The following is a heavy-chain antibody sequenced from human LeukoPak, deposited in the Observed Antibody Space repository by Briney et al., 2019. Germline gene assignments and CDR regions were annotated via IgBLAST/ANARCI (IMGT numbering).Heavy chain of an antibody. D-gene: IGHD3-3*01. J-gene: IGHJ4*02. CDR2: INPNSGGT. CDR3: ARDRPKLRFLEWSQYYFDY. Sequence: GASVKVPCKASGYIFTGYYMNWVRQAPGQGLEWMGWINPNSGGTNYAQKFQGRVTMTRDTSISTAYMELSRLTSDDTAVYYCARDRPKLRFLEWSQYYFDYWGQGTLVTVSS. CDR1: GYIFTGYY. V-gene: IGHV1-2*02.